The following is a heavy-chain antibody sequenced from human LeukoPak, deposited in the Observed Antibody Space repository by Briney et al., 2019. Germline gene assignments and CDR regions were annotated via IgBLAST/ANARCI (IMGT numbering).Heavy chain of an antibody. D-gene: IGHD3-10*01. Sequence: PSQTLSLTCTVSGGSISSGGYYWSWIRQHPGKGLERIGYIYYSGSTYYNPSLTSRVTISVDTSKNQFSLPLSSVTAADTAVYYCARDVGSRFDPWGQGTLVTVSS. CDR3: ARDVGSRFDP. CDR2: IYYSGST. J-gene: IGHJ5*02. CDR1: GGSISSGGYY. V-gene: IGHV4-31*03.